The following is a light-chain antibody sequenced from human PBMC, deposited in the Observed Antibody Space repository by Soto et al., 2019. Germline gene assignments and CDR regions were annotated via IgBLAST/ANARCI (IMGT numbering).Light chain of an antibody. V-gene: IGKV3-11*01. CDR1: QSITGY. J-gene: IGKJ1*01. CDR2: DSS. CDR3: LQRSAWPWT. Sequence: EIVLTQSPATLSLSPGERATLSCRASQSITGYLAWYQQKSGQAPRLLIYDSSNRATGNPARFSGSGSGTDFTLTISSLEPEDFAVYYCLQRSAWPWTFGQGTKVEI.